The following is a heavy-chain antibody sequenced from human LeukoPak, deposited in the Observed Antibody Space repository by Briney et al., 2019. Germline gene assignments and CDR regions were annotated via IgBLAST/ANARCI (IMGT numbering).Heavy chain of an antibody. CDR2: FYTSGST. J-gene: IGHJ4*02. Sequence: ASETLSLTCTVSGGSISSGSYYWSWIQQPAGKGLEWIGRFYTSGSTNYNPSLKSRVTISVDTSKNQFSLKLSSVTAADTAVYYCARAVAHSEHFDYWGQGTLVTVSS. CDR1: GGSISSGSYY. V-gene: IGHV4-61*02. D-gene: IGHD5-12*01. CDR3: ARAVAHSEHFDY.